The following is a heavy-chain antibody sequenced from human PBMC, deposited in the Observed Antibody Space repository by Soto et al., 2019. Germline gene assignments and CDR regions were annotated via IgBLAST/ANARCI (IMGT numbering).Heavy chain of an antibody. V-gene: IGHV3-48*02. CDR1: GFTFSSYS. CDR2: ISSSSSTI. Sequence: EVQLVESGGGLVQPGGSLRLSCAASGFTFSSYSMNWVRQAPGKGLEWVSYISSSSSTIYYADSVKGRFTISRDNAKNSLYLQMNSVRDEDTAVYYCARVFYSVAGTGGLDYWGQGTLVTVSS. CDR3: ARVFYSVAGTGGLDY. J-gene: IGHJ4*02. D-gene: IGHD6-19*01.